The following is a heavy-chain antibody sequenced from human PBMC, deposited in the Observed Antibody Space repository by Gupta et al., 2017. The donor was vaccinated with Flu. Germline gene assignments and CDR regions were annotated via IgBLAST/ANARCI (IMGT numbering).Heavy chain of an antibody. D-gene: IGHD6-19*01. J-gene: IGHJ4*02. CDR2: MNPNSGNT. Sequence: QVQLVQSGAEVKKPGASVKVSCKASGYTFTSYDINWVRQATGQGLEWMGWMNPNSGNTGYAQKVQGRVTMTRNTSISTAYMELSSLRSEDTAVYYCARGIAVAGMVAGDYWGQGTLVTVSS. CDR3: ARGIAVAGMVAGDY. V-gene: IGHV1-8*01. CDR1: GYTFTSYD.